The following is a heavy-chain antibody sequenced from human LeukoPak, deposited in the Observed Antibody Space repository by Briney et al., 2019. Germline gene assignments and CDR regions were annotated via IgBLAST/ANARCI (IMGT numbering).Heavy chain of an antibody. V-gene: IGHV3-11*01. CDR1: GFRISDYY. J-gene: IGHJ6*03. CDR3: ARHTLNYYYYMDV. Sequence: GGSLRLSCAASGFRISDYYMSWIRLAPGKGLEWVSYISSSDNSISYVDSVKGRFTISRDNVNNSLYLQMNSLKAGDTAVYYCARHTLNYYYYMDVWGKGTTVTISS. CDR2: ISSSDNSI.